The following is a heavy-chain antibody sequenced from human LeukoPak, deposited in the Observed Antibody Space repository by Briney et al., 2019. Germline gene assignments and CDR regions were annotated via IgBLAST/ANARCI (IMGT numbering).Heavy chain of an antibody. CDR1: GFSLSTSGMC. D-gene: IGHD3-22*01. CDR2: IDWDDDK. CDR3: ARIRSGNYYDSSGYYRDDRSFDY. J-gene: IGHJ4*02. Sequence: RESGPALVKPTQTLTPTCTFSGFSLSTSGMCVSWIRQPPGKALEWLARIDWDDDKYHSTSLKTRLTISKDTSKNQVVLTMTNMDPVDTATYYCARIRSGNYYDSSGYYRDDRSFDYWGQGTLVTVSS. V-gene: IGHV2-70*11.